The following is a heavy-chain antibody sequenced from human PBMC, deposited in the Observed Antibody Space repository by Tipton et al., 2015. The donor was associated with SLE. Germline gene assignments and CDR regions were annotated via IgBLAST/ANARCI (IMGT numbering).Heavy chain of an antibody. CDR2: IYYSGST. CDR3: ASRYSSAYFDY. D-gene: IGHD3-22*01. V-gene: IGHV4-59*01. CDR1: GGSISSYY. J-gene: IGHJ4*02. Sequence: TLSLTCTVSGGSISSYYWSWIRQPPGKGLEWIGYIYYSGSTYYNPSLKSRVTISVDTSKNQFSLKLSSVTAADTAVYYCASRYSSAYFDYWGQGTLVTVSS.